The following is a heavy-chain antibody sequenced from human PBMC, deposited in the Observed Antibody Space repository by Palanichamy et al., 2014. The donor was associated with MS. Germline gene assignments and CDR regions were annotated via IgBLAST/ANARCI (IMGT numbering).Heavy chain of an antibody. J-gene: IGHJ4*02. CDR2: ISGSGGST. V-gene: IGHV3-23*01. CDR1: GISFSSYA. Sequence: EVQLLESGGGLVQPGGSLRVSCAASGISFSSYAFSWVRQAPGKGLEWVSGISGSGGSTYYADSVKGRFTISRDNSKNTLYLQMNSLRAEDTAVYYCAKDSVIYDLLTGYYYFDYWGQGTLVTVSS. D-gene: IGHD3-9*01. CDR3: AKDSVIYDLLTGYYYFDY.